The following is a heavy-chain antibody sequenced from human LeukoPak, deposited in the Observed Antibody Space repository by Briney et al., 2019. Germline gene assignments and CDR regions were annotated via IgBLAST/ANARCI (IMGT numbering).Heavy chain of an antibody. CDR1: GGTFSSYA. Sequence: SVKVSCKASGGTFSSYAISWVRQAPGQGLEWMGGIIPIFGTANYAQKFQGRVTITADESTSTAYMRLISLRSEDTAVYYCARVSPPGGDYVDYWGQGTLVTVSS. V-gene: IGHV1-69*01. D-gene: IGHD2/OR15-2a*01. CDR3: ARVSPPGGDYVDY. J-gene: IGHJ4*02. CDR2: IIPIFGTA.